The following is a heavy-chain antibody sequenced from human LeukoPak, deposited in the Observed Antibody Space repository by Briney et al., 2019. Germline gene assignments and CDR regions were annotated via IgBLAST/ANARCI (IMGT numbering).Heavy chain of an antibody. V-gene: IGHV3-30*04. CDR1: GFTFSSYA. J-gene: IGHJ6*02. CDR3: ARSSDSSSSFYYYYGMDV. D-gene: IGHD6-6*01. CDR2: ISYDGSNK. Sequence: PGRSLRLSCAASGFTFSSYAMHWVRQAPGKGLEWVAVISYDGSNKYYADSVKGRFTISRDNSKNTLYPQMNRLRAEDTAVYYCARSSDSSSSFYYYYGMDVWGQGTTVTVSS.